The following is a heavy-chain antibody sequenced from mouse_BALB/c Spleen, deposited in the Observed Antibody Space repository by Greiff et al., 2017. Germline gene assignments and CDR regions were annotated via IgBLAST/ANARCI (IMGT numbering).Heavy chain of an antibody. Sequence: EVQLVESGGGLVKPGGSLKLSCAASGFTFSSYAMSWVRQTPEKRLEWVASISSGGSTYYPDSVKGRFTISRDNARNILYLQMSSLRSEDTAMYYCAREGTVVATDYWGQGTTLTVSS. V-gene: IGHV5-6-5*01. J-gene: IGHJ2*01. CDR2: ISSGGST. CDR3: AREGTVVATDY. D-gene: IGHD1-1*01. CDR1: GFTFSSYA.